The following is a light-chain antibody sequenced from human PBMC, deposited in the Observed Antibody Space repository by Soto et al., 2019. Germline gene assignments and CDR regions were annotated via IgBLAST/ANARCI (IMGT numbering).Light chain of an antibody. CDR3: SSYVGNNSYV. J-gene: IGLJ1*01. Sequence: QSALTQPPSASGSPGQSVTISCTGTSSDVGGYNYVSWYQHHPGKAPKLIIYEVYKRPSGVPDRFSGSKSGNTAAQTVSGLQAEDEADYDCSSYVGNNSYVFGTGTKVTVL. V-gene: IGLV2-8*01. CDR1: SSDVGGYNY. CDR2: EVY.